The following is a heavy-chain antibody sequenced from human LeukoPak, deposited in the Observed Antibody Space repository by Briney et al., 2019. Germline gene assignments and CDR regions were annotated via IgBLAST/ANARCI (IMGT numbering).Heavy chain of an antibody. CDR1: GYTFTGYY. Sequence: ASVKVSCTASGYTFTGYYMHWVRQAPGQGLEWMGRINPNSGGTNYAQKFQGRVTMTRDTSISTAYMELSRLRSDDTAVYYCARVSGGVIWGYNWFDPWGQGTLVTVSS. J-gene: IGHJ5*02. V-gene: IGHV1-2*06. D-gene: IGHD3-16*01. CDR2: INPNSGGT. CDR3: ARVSGGVIWGYNWFDP.